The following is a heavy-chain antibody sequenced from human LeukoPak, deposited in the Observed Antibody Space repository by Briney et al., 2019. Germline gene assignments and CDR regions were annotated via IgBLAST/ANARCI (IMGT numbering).Heavy chain of an antibody. D-gene: IGHD5-12*01. CDR3: AREGLEATYVMDV. J-gene: IGHJ6*03. Sequence: GGSLRLSRAPSLFILSNHAIHWVRQAPGKGLGWVAVISYDGSNEYYPNSVKGRFTISRDNLKNTLYLQMNSLRVEDTAVYCCAREGLEATYVMDVWGNGSTVTVSS. CDR1: LFILSNHA. V-gene: IGHV3-30*04. CDR2: ISYDGSNE.